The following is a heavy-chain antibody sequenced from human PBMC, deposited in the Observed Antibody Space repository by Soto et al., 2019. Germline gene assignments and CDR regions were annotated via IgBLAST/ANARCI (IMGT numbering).Heavy chain of an antibody. V-gene: IGHV4-31*03. CDR2: IYYSGST. Sequence: SETLSLTCTVSGGSISSGGYYWSWIRQHPGKGLEWIGYIYYSGSTYYNPSLRSRVTISVDTSKNQFSLKLSSVTAADTAVYYCARDVGYCSGGSCYEGQAFDIWGQGTMVTVSS. CDR3: ARDVGYCSGGSCYEGQAFDI. D-gene: IGHD2-15*01. J-gene: IGHJ3*02. CDR1: GGSISSGGYY.